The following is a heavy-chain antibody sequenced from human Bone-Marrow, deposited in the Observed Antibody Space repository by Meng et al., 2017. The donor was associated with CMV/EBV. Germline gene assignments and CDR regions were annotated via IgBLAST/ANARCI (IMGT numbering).Heavy chain of an antibody. D-gene: IGHD5-24*01. J-gene: IGHJ4*02. V-gene: IGHV1-69*10. CDR3: ARDTNGYNSIPFAY. CDR1: GGTFSSYA. Sequence: SVKVSCKASGGTFSSYAISWVRQAPGQGLEWMGWINPNSGGTNYAQKFQGRVTITADKSTSTAYMELSSLRSEDTAVYYCARDTNGYNSIPFAYWGQGTLVTVSS. CDR2: INPNSGGT.